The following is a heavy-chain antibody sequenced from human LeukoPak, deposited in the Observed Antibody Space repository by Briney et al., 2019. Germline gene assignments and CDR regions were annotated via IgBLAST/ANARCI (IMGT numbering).Heavy chain of an antibody. V-gene: IGHV3-30*03. CDR1: GSTFSSYG. CDR3: ARGRSERRSRFGDY. CDR2: ISYDGSNK. D-gene: IGHD3-10*02. Sequence: PGRSLRLSCAASGSTFSSYGMHWVRHAPGKGLEWGVVISYDGSNKYSPASVKGRFNISRDNSKNSLYLQMQSLRVEDTAVYYFARGRSERRSRFGDYWGQGTLVTVSS. J-gene: IGHJ4*02.